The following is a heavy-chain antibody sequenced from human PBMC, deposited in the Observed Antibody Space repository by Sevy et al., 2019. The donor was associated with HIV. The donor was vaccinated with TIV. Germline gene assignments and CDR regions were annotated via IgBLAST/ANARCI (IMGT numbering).Heavy chain of an antibody. J-gene: IGHJ4*02. Sequence: SETLSLTCTVSGGSISNYYWSWIRQPPGKGLEYIGYTSYSGSTNYNPSLKSRVTMSVDTSKNPFSLKLSSMTAADTAVYYCARQVNYYDRVDYWGQGPLVTVSS. V-gene: IGHV4-59*08. CDR1: GGSISNYY. D-gene: IGHD3-22*01. CDR2: TSYSGST. CDR3: ARQVNYYDRVDY.